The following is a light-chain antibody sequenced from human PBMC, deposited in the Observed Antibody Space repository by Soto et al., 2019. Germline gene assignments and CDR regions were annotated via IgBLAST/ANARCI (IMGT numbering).Light chain of an antibody. CDR3: QQRSDWPIT. CDR1: QSVSSY. J-gene: IGKJ1*01. CDR2: DVS. Sequence: EIVLTQCPATLSLSPWERATLSCRASQSVSSYLAWYKQTPGQAPRLLIYDVSTRATGIPARFSGSGSGTEFTLTITSLEPEDFEVYSCQQRSDWPITFGQGTKVDI. V-gene: IGKV3-11*01.